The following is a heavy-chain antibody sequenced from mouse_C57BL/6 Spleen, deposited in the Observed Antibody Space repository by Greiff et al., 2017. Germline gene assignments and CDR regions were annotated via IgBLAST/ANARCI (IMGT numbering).Heavy chain of an antibody. CDR1: GYSITSGYY. CDR3: ARDHSVSWFAY. CDR2: ISYDGSN. V-gene: IGHV3-6*01. J-gene: IGHJ3*01. D-gene: IGHD1-2*01. Sequence: ESGPGLVKPSQSLSLTCSVTGYSITSGYYWNWIRQFPGNKLEWMGYISYDGSNNYNPSLKNRIAITRDTSKNQFFLKLNSVTTEDTATYYCARDHSVSWFAYWGQGTLVTVSA.